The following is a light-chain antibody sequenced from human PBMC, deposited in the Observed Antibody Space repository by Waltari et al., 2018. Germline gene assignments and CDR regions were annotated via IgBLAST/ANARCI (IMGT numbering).Light chain of an antibody. CDR2: GAS. Sequence: DIQMTQFPYSLSASVGDRVTITCRTSQGINNYLAWYQQKPGQVPRFLIYGASTLHSGVPSRFSGSGSGTHFTLTITSLQPEDVGTYYCQKYDSAPRSFGQGTTVEIK. CDR3: QKYDSAPRS. J-gene: IGKJ1*01. CDR1: QGINNY. V-gene: IGKV1-27*01.